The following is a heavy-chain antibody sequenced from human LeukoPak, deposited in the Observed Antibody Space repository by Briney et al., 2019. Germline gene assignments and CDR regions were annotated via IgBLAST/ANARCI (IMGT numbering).Heavy chain of an antibody. D-gene: IGHD3-22*01. Sequence: GGSLRLSCAASGFTVSGNYMSWVRQAPGEGLEWVGRVKNKADGGTTDYAAPVKGRFTISRDDSKNTLYLQMNSLKTEDTAVYYCTTLYSSEDYFDYWGQGALVTVSS. CDR2: VKNKADGGTT. CDR1: GFTVSGNY. CDR3: TTLYSSEDYFDY. V-gene: IGHV3-15*01. J-gene: IGHJ4*02.